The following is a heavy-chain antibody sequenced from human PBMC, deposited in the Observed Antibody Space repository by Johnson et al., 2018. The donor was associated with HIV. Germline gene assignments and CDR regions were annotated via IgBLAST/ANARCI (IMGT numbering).Heavy chain of an antibody. CDR3: ARVWLLGAFDI. CDR1: GFTFSS. V-gene: IGHV3-30*03. CDR2: ISHDGSHK. Sequence: VQLVESGGGVVQPGRSLRLSCAASGFTFSSMHWDRQAPGKGLEWVAVISHDGSHKYYADSVKGRFSLSRDNSKNTLYVQMNSLRAEDTAVYYCARVWLLGAFDIWGQGTMVTVSS. D-gene: IGHD3-16*01. J-gene: IGHJ3*02.